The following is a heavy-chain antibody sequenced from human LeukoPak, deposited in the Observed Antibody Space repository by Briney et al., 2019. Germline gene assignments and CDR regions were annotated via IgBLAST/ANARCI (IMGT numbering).Heavy chain of an antibody. CDR3: AREHSGYDFPGRDYYYMDV. V-gene: IGHV3-21*01. Sequence: GGSLRLSCAASGFTFSSYAMNWVRQAPGKGLGWVSSISSTSRSYIYYADSVKGRFTISRDNAKNSLYLQMNSLRAEDTAVYYCAREHSGYDFPGRDYYYMDVWGKGTTVTVSS. D-gene: IGHD5-12*01. CDR1: GFTFSSYA. CDR2: ISSTSRSYI. J-gene: IGHJ6*03.